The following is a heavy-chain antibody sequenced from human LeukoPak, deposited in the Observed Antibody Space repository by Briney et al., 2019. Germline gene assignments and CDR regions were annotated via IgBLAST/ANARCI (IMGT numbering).Heavy chain of an antibody. Sequence: SQTLSLTCTVSGGSISSGGYYWSWLRQHPGTGLEWVGYIYYSGSTYYNPSLKSRVTISVDTSKNQFSLKLSSVTAADTAVYYCARGGFGDYYFDYWGQGTLVTVSS. CDR3: ARGGFGDYYFDY. J-gene: IGHJ4*02. CDR1: GGSISSGGYY. CDR2: IYYSGST. D-gene: IGHD3-10*01. V-gene: IGHV4-31*03.